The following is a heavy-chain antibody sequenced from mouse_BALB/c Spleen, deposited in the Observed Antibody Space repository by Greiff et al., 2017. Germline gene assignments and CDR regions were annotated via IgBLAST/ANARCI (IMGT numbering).Heavy chain of an antibody. V-gene: IGHV1-14*01. CDR2: INPYNDGT. CDR3: AREGYDGPWFAY. CDR1: GYTFTSYV. D-gene: IGHD2-14*01. J-gene: IGHJ3*01. Sequence: EVKLMESGPELVKPGASVKMSCKASGYTFTSYVMHWVKQKPGQGLEWIGYINPYNDGTKYNEKFKGKATLTSDKSSSTAYMELSSLTSEDSAVYYCAREGYDGPWFAYWGQGTLVTVSA.